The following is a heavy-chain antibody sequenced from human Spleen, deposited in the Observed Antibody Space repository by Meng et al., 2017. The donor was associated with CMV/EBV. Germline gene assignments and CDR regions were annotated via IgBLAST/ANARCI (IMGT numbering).Heavy chain of an antibody. J-gene: IGHJ4*02. CDR3: AREMVRAYSVDY. Sequence: CAASGFTVSSYAMHWVRQAPGKGLEWVSRIDFDGSRTTYADSVKGRFTISRDNAKNTLYLQMNSLRAEDTAVYYCAREMVRAYSVDYWGQGTLVTVSS. CDR2: IDFDGSRT. D-gene: IGHD3-10*01. CDR1: GFTVSSYA. V-gene: IGHV3-74*01.